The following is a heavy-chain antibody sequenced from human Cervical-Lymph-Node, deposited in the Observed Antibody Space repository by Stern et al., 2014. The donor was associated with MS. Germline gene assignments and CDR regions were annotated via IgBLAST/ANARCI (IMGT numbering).Heavy chain of an antibody. CDR1: GGTFSTYP. Sequence: VQLVESGAEVKKPGSSVKVSCKASGGTFSTYPIIWVRQAPGQGLEWMGWIIPVFGTANYAQKFQGRVTITADDSSSTAYMELSSLRSEGTAVYYCASPVTLTVGAMDVWGQGTTITVSS. V-gene: IGHV1-69*01. D-gene: IGHD4-17*01. J-gene: IGHJ6*02. CDR3: ASPVTLTVGAMDV. CDR2: IIPVFGTA.